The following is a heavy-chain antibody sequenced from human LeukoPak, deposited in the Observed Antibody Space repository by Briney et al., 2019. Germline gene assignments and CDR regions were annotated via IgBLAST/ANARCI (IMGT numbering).Heavy chain of an antibody. J-gene: IGHJ4*02. V-gene: IGHV1-2*02. CDR3: ARGTTPRGGDFDY. CDR2: SNPNTGGT. D-gene: IGHD2-15*01. Sequence: GASVKVSFKASGYIFTGYYIHWVRQAPGQGLEWMGWSNPNTGGTNFAQKFQGRVTMTRDTSISTAYMDLSSLRSGDTAVYYCARGTTPRGGDFDYWGQGTLVTVSS. CDR1: GYIFTGYY.